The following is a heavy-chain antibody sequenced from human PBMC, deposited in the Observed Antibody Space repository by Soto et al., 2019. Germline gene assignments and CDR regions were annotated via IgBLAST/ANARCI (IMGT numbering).Heavy chain of an antibody. J-gene: IGHJ3*02. CDR1: GGSFSGYY. Sequence: SETLSLTCAVYGGSFSGYYWSWIRQPPGKGLEWNGKINYSGSTNYNPSLKSRVTISVDTSKNQFSLKLSSVTAADTAVYYCAGLGCTDAFDIWGQGTMVTVSS. D-gene: IGHD3-16*01. CDR2: INYSGST. V-gene: IGHV4-34*01. CDR3: AGLGCTDAFDI.